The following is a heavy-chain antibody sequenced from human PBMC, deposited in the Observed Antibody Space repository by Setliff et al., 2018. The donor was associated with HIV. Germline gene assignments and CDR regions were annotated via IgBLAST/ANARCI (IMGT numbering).Heavy chain of an antibody. CDR2: IYYSGST. D-gene: IGHD3-16*01. J-gene: IGHJ3*02. V-gene: IGHV4-34*01. Sequence: PSETLSLTCAVYGGSFSGYYWSGIRQPPGKGLEWIGSIYYSGSTNYNPSLKSRVTMSVDTSKNRFSLKLSSVTAFDTAVYYCAKTVVGDSYALPNDAFDIWGQGTMVTVSS. CDR3: AKTVVGDSYALPNDAFDI. CDR1: GGSFSGYY.